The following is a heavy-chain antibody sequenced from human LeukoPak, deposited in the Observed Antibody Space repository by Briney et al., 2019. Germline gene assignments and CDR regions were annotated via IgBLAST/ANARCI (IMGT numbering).Heavy chain of an antibody. J-gene: IGHJ6*03. Sequence: SETLSLTCTVSGGSISSYYWSWIRQPPGKGLEWIGYIYYSGSTNYNPSLKSRVTISVDTSKNQFSLKLSSVTAADTAVYYCARLRSSWYFAPVRYYYYYYYMDVWGKGTTVTISS. CDR3: ARLRSSWYFAPVRYYYYYYYMDV. V-gene: IGHV4-59*08. CDR2: IYYSGST. D-gene: IGHD6-13*01. CDR1: GGSISSYY.